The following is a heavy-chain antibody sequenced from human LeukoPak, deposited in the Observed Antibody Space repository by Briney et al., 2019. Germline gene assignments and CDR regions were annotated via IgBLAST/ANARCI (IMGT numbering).Heavy chain of an antibody. D-gene: IGHD6-19*01. J-gene: IGHJ3*02. V-gene: IGHV3-23*01. CDR2: ISGSGGRT. CDR3: AKERSVADAFDI. CDR1: GFTFSSYA. Sequence: GGSLRLSCAASGFTFSSYAMSWVRQAPGNGLEWVSAISGSGGRTYYADSVKGRFTISRDNSKNTLYLQMNSLRAEDTAVYYCAKERSVADAFDIWGQGTMVTVSS.